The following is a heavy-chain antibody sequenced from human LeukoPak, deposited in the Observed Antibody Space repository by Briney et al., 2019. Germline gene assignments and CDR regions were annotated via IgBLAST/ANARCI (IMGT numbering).Heavy chain of an antibody. V-gene: IGHV1-2*02. CDR3: ARGGDYRLGYFDV. D-gene: IGHD4-17*01. CDR1: GYTFTGYY. J-gene: IGHJ2*01. CDR2: INPNSGGT. Sequence: ASVTVSFKASGYTFTGYYMHWVRQAPGQGLEGMGWINPNSGGTNYAQKFQGRVTITRDTSISTAYMELSRLRSDDTAVYYCARGGDYRLGYFDVWGRGTLVTVSS.